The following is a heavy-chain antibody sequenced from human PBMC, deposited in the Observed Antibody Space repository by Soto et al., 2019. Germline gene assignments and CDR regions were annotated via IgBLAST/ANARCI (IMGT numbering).Heavy chain of an antibody. CDR3: AKVTVGAKLGALHYYFDY. CDR2: ISGSGGST. J-gene: IGHJ4*02. D-gene: IGHD1-26*01. Sequence: EVQLLESGGGFVQPGGSLRLSCAASGFTFSSYAMSWVRQAPGKGLEWVSAISGSGGSTYYADSVKGRFTISRDNSKNTLYLQMNSLRAEDTAVYYCAKVTVGAKLGALHYYFDYWGQGTLVTVSS. V-gene: IGHV3-23*01. CDR1: GFTFSSYA.